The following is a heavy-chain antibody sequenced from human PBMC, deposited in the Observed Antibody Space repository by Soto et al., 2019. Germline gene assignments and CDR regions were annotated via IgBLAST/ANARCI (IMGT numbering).Heavy chain of an antibody. V-gene: IGHV4-39*01. Sequence: SDTLSLTCTVSGVSISSTDYYWGWIRQPPGKGLEWIGSIYYSGTTHYNPSLKSRVTISVDTSKNQFSLKLSPVTAADTAVYYGAGGRGSNSSEIFDYWGQGTLVTVSS. D-gene: IGHD6-6*01. CDR2: IYYSGTT. J-gene: IGHJ4*02. CDR1: GVSISSTDYY. CDR3: AGGRGSNSSEIFDY.